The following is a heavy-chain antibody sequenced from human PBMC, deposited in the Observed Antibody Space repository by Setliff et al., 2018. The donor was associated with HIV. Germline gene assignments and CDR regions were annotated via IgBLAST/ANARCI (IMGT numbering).Heavy chain of an antibody. CDR3: AKDLSVRGSGFKGASAI. J-gene: IGHJ3*02. CDR1: GFTFNTFA. D-gene: IGHD6-19*01. V-gene: IGHV3-30*07. Sequence: PGGSLRLSCVASGFTFNTFAMHWVRQAPGKGLEWVSVITYDATRTSYADSVKGRFRLTKDDSKEILYLEMGSLRADDSALYYCAKDLSVRGSGFKGASAIWGQGTKVTVSS. CDR2: ITYDATRT.